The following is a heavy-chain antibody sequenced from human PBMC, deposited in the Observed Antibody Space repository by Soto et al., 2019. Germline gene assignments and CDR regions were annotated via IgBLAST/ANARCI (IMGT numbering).Heavy chain of an antibody. Sequence: GASVKVSCKDSGFTFTSSAMQWVRQAHGQRLEWIGWIVVGSGNTNYAQKFQERVTITRDMSTSTAYMELSSLRSEDTAVYYCAALPYYDILTGLGLQYYFDYWGQGTLVTVSS. D-gene: IGHD3-9*01. CDR2: IVVGSGNT. J-gene: IGHJ4*02. CDR3: AALPYYDILTGLGLQYYFDY. CDR1: GFTFTSSA. V-gene: IGHV1-58*02.